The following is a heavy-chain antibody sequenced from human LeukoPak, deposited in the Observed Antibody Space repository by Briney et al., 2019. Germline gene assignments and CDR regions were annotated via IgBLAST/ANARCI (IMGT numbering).Heavy chain of an antibody. CDR1: GYTFTSYG. J-gene: IGHJ4*02. CDR2: ITAYNGNT. Sequence: ASVKVSCKASGYTFTSYGICWVRQAPAQGLEWMGWITAYNGNTNYAQKLQGRVTMTTATPTSTANMELRSMRSDDTAVYYFARGPPAVVTAVFDYWGQGTLVTVSS. D-gene: IGHD2-21*02. V-gene: IGHV1-18*01. CDR3: ARGPPAVVTAVFDY.